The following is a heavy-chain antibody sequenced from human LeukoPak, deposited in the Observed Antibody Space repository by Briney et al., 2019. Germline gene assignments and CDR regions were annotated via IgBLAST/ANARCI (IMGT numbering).Heavy chain of an antibody. V-gene: IGHV1-69*05. CDR2: IIPIFGAA. CDR3: ARDGILTGQDYYYYYMDV. J-gene: IGHJ6*03. CDR1: GGTFSSYA. Sequence: SVKVSCKASGGTFSSYAISWVRQAPGQGLEWMGGIIPIFGAANYAQKFQGRVTITTDESTSTAYMELSSLRSEDTAVYYCARDGILTGQDYYYYYMDVWGKGTTVTVSS. D-gene: IGHD3-9*01.